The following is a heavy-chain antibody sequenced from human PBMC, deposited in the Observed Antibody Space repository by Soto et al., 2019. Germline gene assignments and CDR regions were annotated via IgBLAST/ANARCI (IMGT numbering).Heavy chain of an antibody. J-gene: IGHJ6*02. CDR1: GGTFSSYA. CDR2: IIPIFGTA. V-gene: IGHV1-69*13. Sequence: GASVKVSCKASGGTFSSYAISWVRQAPGQGLEWMGGIIPIFGTANYAQKFQGRVTITADESTSTAYMELSSLRSEDTAVYYCARVGPYSSSWYRAYYYYGMDVWGQGTTVTVSS. CDR3: ARVGPYSSSWYRAYYYYGMDV. D-gene: IGHD6-13*01.